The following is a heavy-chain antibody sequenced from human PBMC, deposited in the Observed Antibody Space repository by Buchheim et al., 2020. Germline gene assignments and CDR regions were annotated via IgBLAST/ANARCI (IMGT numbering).Heavy chain of an antibody. D-gene: IGHD6-13*01. V-gene: IGHV4-34*01. CDR3: ARGHSSSWYVNYYYYGMDV. J-gene: IGHJ6*02. CDR2: INHSGST. CDR1: GGSFSGYY. Sequence: QVQLQQWGAGLLKPSETLSLTCAVYGGSFSGYYWSWIRQPPGKGLEWIGEINHSGSTNYNPSLKSRVTISVDTSKNQFSLKLSSVTAADTAVYYCARGHSSSWYVNYYYYGMDVWGQGTT.